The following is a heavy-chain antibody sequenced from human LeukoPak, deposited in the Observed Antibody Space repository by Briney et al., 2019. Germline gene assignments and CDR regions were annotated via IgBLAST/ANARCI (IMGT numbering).Heavy chain of an antibody. CDR1: GGSLSTHH. D-gene: IGHD3-22*01. V-gene: IGHV4-59*11. CDR3: ARAHYYDSSGSGAFDI. J-gene: IGHJ3*02. Sequence: SETLSLTCVVSGGSLSTHHWSWIRQPPGKGLEWIGYIYYSGSTNYNPSLKSRVTISVDTSKNQFSLKLSSVTAADTAVYYCARAHYYDSSGSGAFDIWGQGTMVTVSS. CDR2: IYYSGST.